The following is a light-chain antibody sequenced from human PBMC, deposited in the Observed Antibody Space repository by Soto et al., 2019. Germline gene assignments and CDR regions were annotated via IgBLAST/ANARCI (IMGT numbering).Light chain of an antibody. Sequence: DIQMTQSPSSLSASVGDRVIITCRASQGISNHLAWFQQKPGKAPKSLIYSATSLQFGVPSKFSASGSGTVFTLTINSLQPEDFASYYCLQYNSFPYTFGQGTKVDIK. CDR1: QGISNH. CDR3: LQYNSFPYT. CDR2: SAT. J-gene: IGKJ2*01. V-gene: IGKV1-16*02.